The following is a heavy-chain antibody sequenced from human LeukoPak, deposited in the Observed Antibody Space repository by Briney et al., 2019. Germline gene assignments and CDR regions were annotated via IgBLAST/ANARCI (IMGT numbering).Heavy chain of an antibody. CDR2: INHSGST. V-gene: IGHV4-34*01. CDR1: GGSFSGYY. J-gene: IGHJ6*03. D-gene: IGHD2-2*01. Sequence: SETLSLTCAVYGGSFSGYYWSWIRQPPGKGLEWIGEINHSGSTNYNPSLKSRVTISVDTSKNQFSLKLGSVTAADTAVYYCARERIVVVPAVPGYMDVWGKGTTVTVSS. CDR3: ARERIVVVPAVPGYMDV.